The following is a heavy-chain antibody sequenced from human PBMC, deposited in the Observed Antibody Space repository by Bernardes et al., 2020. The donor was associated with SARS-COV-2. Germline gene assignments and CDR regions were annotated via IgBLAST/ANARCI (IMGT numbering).Heavy chain of an antibody. J-gene: IGHJ3*01. Sequence: ASVKVSCKASGYTFTSYDINWVRQATGQGLEWMGWMNPNSGNTGYAQKFQGRVTMTRNTSISTAYMELSSLRSEDTAVYYCARGLSSGWYGNDAFDLWGQGTIVTVSS. CDR1: GYTFTSYD. D-gene: IGHD6-19*01. V-gene: IGHV1-8*01. CDR2: MNPNSGNT. CDR3: ARGLSSGWYGNDAFDL.